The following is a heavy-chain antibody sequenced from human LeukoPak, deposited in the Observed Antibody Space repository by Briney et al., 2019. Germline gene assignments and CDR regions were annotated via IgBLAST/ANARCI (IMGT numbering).Heavy chain of an antibody. Sequence: PGGSLRLSCAASGFTFSSYWMNWVRQAPGKGLVWVSRINSDGSSTSYADSVKGRFTISRDNAKNTLYLQMNSLRAEDTAVYYCVRYSGSYFSAFDYWGQGTLVTVSS. J-gene: IGHJ4*02. CDR2: INSDGSST. D-gene: IGHD1-26*01. V-gene: IGHV3-74*01. CDR1: GFTFSSYW. CDR3: VRYSGSYFSAFDY.